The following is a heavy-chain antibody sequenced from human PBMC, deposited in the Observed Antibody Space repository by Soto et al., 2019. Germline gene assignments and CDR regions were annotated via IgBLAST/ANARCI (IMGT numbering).Heavy chain of an antibody. J-gene: IGHJ4*02. CDR1: GFTFSNYW. V-gene: IGHV3-7*01. D-gene: IGHD5-12*01. CDR3: ARDWGYSGYDYGHD. Sequence: EVHLVESGGGLVQPGGSLRLSCAASGFTFSNYWMTWVRQVPGKGLEWVANIKQDGSEMKYVDSVKGRFTISRDNTKNSLYPQMNSLGAEDTAVYYCARDWGYSGYDYGHDWGQGTLVTISS. CDR2: IKQDGSEM.